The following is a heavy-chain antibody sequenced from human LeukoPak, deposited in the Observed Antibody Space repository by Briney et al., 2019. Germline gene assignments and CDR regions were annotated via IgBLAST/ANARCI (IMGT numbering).Heavy chain of an antibody. CDR2: IYYSGST. Sequence: SETLSLTCTVPGGSISSYYWSWIRQPPGKGLEWIGYIYYSGSTDYNPPLKSRVTISVDTSKKQFSLKLSSVTAADMAVYYCARGGYYGRAVDYWGQGTPVTVSS. CDR3: ARGGYYGRAVDY. D-gene: IGHD3-3*01. CDR1: GGSISSYY. V-gene: IGHV4-59*01. J-gene: IGHJ4*02.